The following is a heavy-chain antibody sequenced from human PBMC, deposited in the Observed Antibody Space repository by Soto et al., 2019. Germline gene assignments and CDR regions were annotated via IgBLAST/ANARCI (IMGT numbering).Heavy chain of an antibody. CDR2: LSGSAATA. Sequence: DVQLLESGGGLVQPGGSLRLSCSASGFTFSNYAMTWVRQAPGKGLEWVSSLSGSAATAYYADSVKGRFTVSRDNSKNTLYLQMNSLRAEDSAIYYSAKYRATTPTRSFDPWGQGTMVTVSS. CDR1: GFTFSNYA. J-gene: IGHJ5*02. V-gene: IGHV3-23*01. D-gene: IGHD1-26*01. CDR3: AKYRATTPTRSFDP.